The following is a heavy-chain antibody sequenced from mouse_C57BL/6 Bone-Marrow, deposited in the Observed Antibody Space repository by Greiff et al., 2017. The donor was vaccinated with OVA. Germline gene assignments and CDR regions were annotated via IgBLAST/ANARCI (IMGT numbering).Heavy chain of an antibody. CDR3: ARDAVTGIDY. CDR1: GFTFSDFY. V-gene: IGHV7-1*01. J-gene: IGHJ2*01. CDR2: SRNKANDYTT. D-gene: IGHD4-1*01. Sequence: EVMLVESGGGLVQSGRSLRLSCATSGFTFSDFYMEWVRQAPGKGLEWIAASRNKANDYTTEYSASVKGRFIVSRDTSQSILYLQMNALRAEDTAIYYCARDAVTGIDYWGQGTTLTVSS.